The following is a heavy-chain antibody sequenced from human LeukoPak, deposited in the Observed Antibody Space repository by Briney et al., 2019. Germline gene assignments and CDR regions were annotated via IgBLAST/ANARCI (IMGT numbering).Heavy chain of an antibody. D-gene: IGHD3-10*01. Sequence: GGSLRLSCAASGFTFSSYAMHWVRQAPGKGLEWVAVISYDGSNKYYADSVKGRFTIFRDNSKNTLYLQMNSLRAEDTAVYYCARDARSPVKNYYGMDVWGQGTTVTVSS. CDR1: GFTFSSYA. J-gene: IGHJ6*02. CDR2: ISYDGSNK. V-gene: IGHV3-30-3*01. CDR3: ARDARSPVKNYYGMDV.